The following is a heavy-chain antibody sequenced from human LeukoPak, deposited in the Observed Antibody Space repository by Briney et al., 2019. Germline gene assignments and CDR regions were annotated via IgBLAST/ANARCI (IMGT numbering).Heavy chain of an antibody. CDR3: ARGYYYDSSGYYGYYFDY. V-gene: IGHV1-46*01. J-gene: IGHJ4*02. Sequence: GASVKVSCKASGYTFTSYYMHWVRQAPGQGLEWMGIINPSGGSTSYAQKFQGRVTMTRDMSTSTVYMELSSLRSEDTAVYYCARGYYYDSSGYYGYYFDYWGQGTLVTVSS. D-gene: IGHD3-22*01. CDR2: INPSGGST. CDR1: GYTFTSYY.